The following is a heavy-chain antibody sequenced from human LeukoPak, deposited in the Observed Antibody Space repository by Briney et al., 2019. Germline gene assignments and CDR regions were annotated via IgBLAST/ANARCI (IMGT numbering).Heavy chain of an antibody. CDR3: ARGMVREEFDY. D-gene: IGHD3-10*01. Sequence: GGSLRLSCAASGFTFSSYAMSWVRQAPGKGLEWVSAISGSGGSTYYADSVKGRFTISRDNSKNTLYLQVNSLRAEDTAVYYCARGMVREEFDYWGQGTLVTVSS. V-gene: IGHV3-23*01. J-gene: IGHJ4*02. CDR2: ISGSGGST. CDR1: GFTFSSYA.